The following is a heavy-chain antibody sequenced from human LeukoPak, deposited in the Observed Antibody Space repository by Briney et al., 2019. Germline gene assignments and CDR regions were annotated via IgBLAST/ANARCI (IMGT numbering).Heavy chain of an antibody. V-gene: IGHV3-30*18. CDR1: GFTFSSYG. D-gene: IGHD5-24*01. J-gene: IGHJ4*02. Sequence: GGSLRLSCAAPGFTFSSYGMHWVRQAPGKGLEWVAVISYDGSNKYYADSVKGRFTISRDNSKNTLYLQMNSLRAEDTAVYYCAKDREDGYNFDHFDYWGQGTLVTVSS. CDR3: AKDREDGYNFDHFDY. CDR2: ISYDGSNK.